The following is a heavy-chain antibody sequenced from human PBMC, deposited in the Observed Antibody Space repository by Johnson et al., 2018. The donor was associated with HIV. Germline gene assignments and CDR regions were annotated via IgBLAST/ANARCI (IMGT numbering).Heavy chain of an antibody. D-gene: IGHD5-18*01. CDR1: GFTFADYG. J-gene: IGHJ3*02. Sequence: VQLVESGGGVIRPGGSLRLSCAASGFTFADYGMTWVRQAPGQGLELVSVISGSDGSTYYADSVKGRFPISRDNSKNTLFLQMISLRAEDTAVYYCARERYGWGRNDAFDIWGQGTMVTVSS. V-gene: IGHV3-23*04. CDR2: ISGSDGST. CDR3: ARERYGWGRNDAFDI.